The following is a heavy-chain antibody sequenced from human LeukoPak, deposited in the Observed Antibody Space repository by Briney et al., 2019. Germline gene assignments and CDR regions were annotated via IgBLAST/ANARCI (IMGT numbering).Heavy chain of an antibody. Sequence: SETLSLTCAVYGGSFSGYYWSWIRQPPGKGLEWIGEINHSGSTNYNPSLKSRVTISVDTSKNQFSLKFNSVTAADTAVYYCARRSGKAVAGVNWFDPWGQGTLVIVSS. CDR1: GGSFSGYY. J-gene: IGHJ5*02. CDR3: ARRSGKAVAGVNWFDP. V-gene: IGHV4-34*01. D-gene: IGHD6-19*01. CDR2: INHSGST.